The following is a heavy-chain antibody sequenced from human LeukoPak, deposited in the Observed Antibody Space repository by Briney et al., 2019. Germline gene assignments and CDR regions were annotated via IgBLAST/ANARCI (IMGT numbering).Heavy chain of an antibody. CDR2: IYYSGST. CDR1: GGSISSYY. CDR3: ARGGRYYYDSSGYFDY. J-gene: IGHJ4*02. D-gene: IGHD3-22*01. Sequence: SETLSLTCTVSGGSISSYYWSWIRQPPGKGLEWIGYIYYSGSTNYNPSLKSRVTISVDTSKNQFSLKLSSVTAAETAVYYCARGGRYYYDSSGYFDYWGQGTLVTVSS. V-gene: IGHV4-59*01.